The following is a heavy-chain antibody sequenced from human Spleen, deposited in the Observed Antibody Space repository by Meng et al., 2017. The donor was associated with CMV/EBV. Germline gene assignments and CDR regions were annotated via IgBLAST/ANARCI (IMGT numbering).Heavy chain of an antibody. CDR1: GYTFTSYG. V-gene: IGHV1-18*01. CDR2: INPNSGGT. Sequence: ASVKVSCKASGYTFTSYGISWVRQAPGQGLEWMAWINPNSGGTNYAQKFQGRVTMTRDEYTSTAYMELSSLRSDDTAVYYCARGGRYQLLLNWFDPWGQGTLVTVS. J-gene: IGHJ5*02. D-gene: IGHD2-2*01. CDR3: ARGGRYQLLLNWFDP.